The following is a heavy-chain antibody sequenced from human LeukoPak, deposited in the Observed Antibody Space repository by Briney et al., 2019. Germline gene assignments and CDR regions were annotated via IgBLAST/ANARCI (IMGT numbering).Heavy chain of an antibody. CDR2: ISSSSSYI. Sequence: PGGSLRLSCAASGFTFSSYSMNWVRQAPGKGLEWVSSISSSSSYIYYADSVKGRFTISRDNAKNSLYLQMNSPRAEDTAVYYCARVAYGSGSLFDYWGQGTLVTVSS. D-gene: IGHD3-10*01. CDR1: GFTFSSYS. CDR3: ARVAYGSGSLFDY. J-gene: IGHJ4*02. V-gene: IGHV3-21*01.